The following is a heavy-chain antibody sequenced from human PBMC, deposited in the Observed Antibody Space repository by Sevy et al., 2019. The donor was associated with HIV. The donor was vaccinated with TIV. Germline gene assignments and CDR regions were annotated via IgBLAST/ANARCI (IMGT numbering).Heavy chain of an antibody. CDR1: GYTFTSYG. CDR2: ISAYNGNT. V-gene: IGHV1-18*01. J-gene: IGHJ4*02. D-gene: IGHD3-10*01. CDR3: AGSSRLLWFGEYDY. Sequence: ASVKVSCKAYGYTFTSYGISWVRQAPGQGLEWMGWISAYNGNTNYAQKLQGRVTMTTDTSTSTAYMELRSLRSDDTAVYYCAGSSRLLWFGEYDYWGQGTLVTVSS.